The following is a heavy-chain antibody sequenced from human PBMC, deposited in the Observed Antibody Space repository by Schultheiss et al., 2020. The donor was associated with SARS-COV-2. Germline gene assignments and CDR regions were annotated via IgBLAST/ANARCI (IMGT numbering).Heavy chain of an antibody. CDR3: ARLIVVVPAAAGYYMDV. Sequence: GGSLRLSCKGSGYSFSTYWIGWVRQMPGKGLEWMGIIYPGDSDTSYSPSFQGQVTISADKSISTAYLQWGSLKASDTAMYYCARLIVVVPAAAGYYMDVWGKGTTVTVSS. J-gene: IGHJ6*03. CDR2: IYPGDSDT. D-gene: IGHD2-2*01. V-gene: IGHV5-51*01. CDR1: GYSFSTYW.